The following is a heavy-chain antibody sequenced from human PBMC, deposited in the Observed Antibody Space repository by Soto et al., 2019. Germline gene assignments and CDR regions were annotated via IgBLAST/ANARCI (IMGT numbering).Heavy chain of an antibody. CDR1: GFTFSSYE. CDR3: ARYSSGWLFDY. D-gene: IGHD6-19*01. Sequence: TGGSLRLSCAASGFTFSSYEMNWVRQAPGKGLEWVSYISSSGSTIYYADSVKGRFTISRDNAKNSLYLQMNSLRAEDTAVYYCARYSSGWLFDYWGQGTLVTVSS. CDR2: ISSSGSTI. J-gene: IGHJ4*02. V-gene: IGHV3-48*03.